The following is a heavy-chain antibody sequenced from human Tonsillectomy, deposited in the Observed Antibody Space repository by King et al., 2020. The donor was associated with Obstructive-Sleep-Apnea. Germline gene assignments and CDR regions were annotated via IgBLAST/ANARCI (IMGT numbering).Heavy chain of an antibody. D-gene: IGHD3-10*01. CDR1: GFTFSSYA. Sequence: VQLVESGGGLVQPGGSLRLSCAASGFTFSSYAMSWVRQAPGKGLEWVSAISGSGGSTYYADSVKGRFTISRDNSKNTLYLQMNSLRAEDTAVYYCAKDVFTYGTYGSGTVTALDYWGQGTLVTVSS. J-gene: IGHJ4*02. V-gene: IGHV3-23*04. CDR2: ISGSGGST. CDR3: AKDVFTYGTYGSGTVTALDY.